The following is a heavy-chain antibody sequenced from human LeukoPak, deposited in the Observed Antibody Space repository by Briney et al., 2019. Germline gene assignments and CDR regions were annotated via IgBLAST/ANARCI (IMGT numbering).Heavy chain of an antibody. J-gene: IGHJ4*02. Sequence: GGSLRLSCATSGFTFSNAWMNWVRQAPGKGLEWVSAISGSGGSTYYADSVKGRFTISRDNSKNTLYLQMNSLRAEDTAVYYCAKDGSWYTTWPPYYFDYWGQGTLATVSS. CDR1: GFTFSNAW. V-gene: IGHV3-23*01. CDR3: AKDGSWYTTWPPYYFDY. D-gene: IGHD6-13*01. CDR2: ISGSGGST.